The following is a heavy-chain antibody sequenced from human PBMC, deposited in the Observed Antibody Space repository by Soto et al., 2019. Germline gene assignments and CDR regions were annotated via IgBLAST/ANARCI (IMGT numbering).Heavy chain of an antibody. V-gene: IGHV3-23*01. Sequence: GGSLRLSCAASGFTFTSYVMSWVRQAPGKGLEWVAGISGGGSTAFYADSVKGRFTISRDNAKNTVVLQMDSLRAEDTAIYYCAKDSNKYSSSLRGRYFDYWGQGTLVTVSS. CDR2: ISGGGSTA. J-gene: IGHJ4*02. D-gene: IGHD3-22*01. CDR1: GFTFTSYV. CDR3: AKDSNKYSSSLRGRYFDY.